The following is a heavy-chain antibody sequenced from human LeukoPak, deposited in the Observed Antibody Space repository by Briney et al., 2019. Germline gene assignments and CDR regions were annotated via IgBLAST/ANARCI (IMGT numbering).Heavy chain of an antibody. CDR2: INPNSGGT. D-gene: IGHD2-2*01. CDR3: ARGYQLPRVYYYYMDV. V-gene: IGHV1-2*02. CDR1: GYTFTSYG. Sequence: GASVKVSCKASGYTFTSYGISWVRQAPGQGLEWMGWINPNSGGTNYAQEFQGRVTMTRDTSISTAYMELSRLRSDDTAVYYCARGYQLPRVYYYYMDVWGKGTTVTVSS. J-gene: IGHJ6*03.